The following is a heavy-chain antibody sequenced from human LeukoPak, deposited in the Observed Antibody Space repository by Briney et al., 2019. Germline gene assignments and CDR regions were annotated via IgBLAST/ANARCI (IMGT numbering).Heavy chain of an antibody. CDR2: IYHSGNT. D-gene: IGHD3-22*01. CDR3: TTDSSGYYYRHAFDI. Sequence: SETLSLTCAVSGGSISNNNWWGWVRQPPGKGLEWIGEIYHSGNTNYNPSLKSRVTISVDKSKNQFSLRLSSVTAADTAVYYCTTDSSGYYYRHAFDIWGQGTMVTVSS. CDR1: GGSISNNNW. J-gene: IGHJ3*02. V-gene: IGHV4-4*02.